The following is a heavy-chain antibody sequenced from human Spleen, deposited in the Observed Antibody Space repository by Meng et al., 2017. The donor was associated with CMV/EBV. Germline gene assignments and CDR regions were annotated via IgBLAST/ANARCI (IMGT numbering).Heavy chain of an antibody. V-gene: IGHV3-23*01. D-gene: IGHD1-26*01. J-gene: IGHJ4*02. CDR3: AAIVGATKYIGGDY. Sequence: ASGFTFSSYAMSWVRQAPGKGLEWVSAISGSGGTPYYADSVKGRFTISRDNSKNTLYLQMNSLRAEDTAVYYCAAIVGATKYIGGDYWGQGTLVTVSS. CDR1: GFTFSSYA. CDR2: ISGSGGTP.